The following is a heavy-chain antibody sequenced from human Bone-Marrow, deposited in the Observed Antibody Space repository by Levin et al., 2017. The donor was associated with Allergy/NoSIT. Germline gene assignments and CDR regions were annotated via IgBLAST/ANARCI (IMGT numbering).Heavy chain of an antibody. V-gene: IGHV3-30*18. D-gene: IGHD6-19*01. CDR3: AKDCIAVAGTPDYYGMDV. J-gene: IGHJ6*02. CDR1: GFTFSSYG. Sequence: AGGSLRLSCAASGFTFSSYGMHWVRQAPGKGLEWVAVISYDGSNKYYADSVKGRFTISRDNSKNTLYLQMNSLRAEDTAVYYCAKDCIAVAGTPDYYGMDVWGQGTTVTVSS. CDR2: ISYDGSNK.